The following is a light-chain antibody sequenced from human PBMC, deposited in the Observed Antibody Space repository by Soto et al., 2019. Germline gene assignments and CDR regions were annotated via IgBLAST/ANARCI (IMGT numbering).Light chain of an antibody. CDR3: QQTRLFPWT. V-gene: IGKV1-39*01. Sequence: IQMTQSPSSLSASVGDRVTITCRTSQTMTNYLNWYQHKPGEAPKLLIYLVSNLQSGVPSRFSGSGSGTDFTLTISSLQPETFATYYCQQTRLFPWTFGPGTTVDI. CDR2: LVS. CDR1: QTMTNY. J-gene: IGKJ1*01.